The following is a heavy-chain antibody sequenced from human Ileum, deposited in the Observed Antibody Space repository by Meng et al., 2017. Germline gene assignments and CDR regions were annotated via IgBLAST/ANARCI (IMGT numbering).Heavy chain of an antibody. CDR2: ISQESGRT. J-gene: IGHJ4*02. Sequence: VQLLVSGPGLVKPSGALSLTCAVSGDSISSRDWWSWVRQPPGKGLEWIGEISQESGRTNYNPSLKSRVTISLDKSKNQFSLNLNSVTAADTAVYYCVRNEGYSLGDWGQGTLVTVSS. CDR1: GDSISSRDW. CDR3: VRNEGYSLGD. D-gene: IGHD2-21*01. V-gene: IGHV4-4*02.